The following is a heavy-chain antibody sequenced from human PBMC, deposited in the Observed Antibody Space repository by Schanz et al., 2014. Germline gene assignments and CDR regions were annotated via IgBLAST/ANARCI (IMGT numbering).Heavy chain of an antibody. V-gene: IGHV3-66*01. CDR3: ARDPGGTKTHGL. CDR2: IYSDGST. D-gene: IGHD2-15*01. CDR1: GFTVSNNY. J-gene: IGHJ4*02. Sequence: LQLVESGGGLVQPGGSLRLSCAASGFTVSNNYMSWVRQAPGKGLECVSIIYSDGSTYYVDSVKGRFIISRDNSKNTVYLQMNSLRAEDTAVYYCARDPGGTKTHGLWGQETLVTVSS.